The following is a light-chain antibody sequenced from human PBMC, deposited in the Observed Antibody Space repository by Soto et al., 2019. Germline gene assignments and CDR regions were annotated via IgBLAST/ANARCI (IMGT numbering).Light chain of an antibody. CDR3: QQSHNSWT. Sequence: DIQMTQSPSSLSASVGDRVTITCRASQSISRHLNWYRQKPGKAPEFLIYAASSLQSGVPSRFSGSGSGADLTLTISGLQPEDFATYYCQQSHNSWTFGQGTKVEIK. CDR2: AAS. CDR1: QSISRH. J-gene: IGKJ1*01. V-gene: IGKV1-39*01.